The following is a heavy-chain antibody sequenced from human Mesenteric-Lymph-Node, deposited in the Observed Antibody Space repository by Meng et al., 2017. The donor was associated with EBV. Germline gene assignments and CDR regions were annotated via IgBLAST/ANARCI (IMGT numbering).Heavy chain of an antibody. CDR1: GGPISNDGYS. J-gene: IGHJ5*02. D-gene: IGHD4-17*01. Sequence: QLQLQGSGAELVKPSQTLSPTFAASGGPISNDGYSWSWNRQPPGKGLEWIGYIYHSGSTYSNPSLKSRVTISVDGSKNQFSLKLNSVTAADTAVYYCARASVYGDYDNWFDPWGQGTLVTVSS. V-gene: IGHV4-30-2*01. CDR2: IYHSGST. CDR3: ARASVYGDYDNWFDP.